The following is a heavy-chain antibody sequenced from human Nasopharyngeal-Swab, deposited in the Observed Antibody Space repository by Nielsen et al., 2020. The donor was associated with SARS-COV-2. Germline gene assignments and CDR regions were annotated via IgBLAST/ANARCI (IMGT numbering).Heavy chain of an antibody. CDR1: GFTFINYG. D-gene: IGHD3-3*01. J-gene: IGHJ4*02. CDR3: AREADLRFDY. V-gene: IGHV3-33*01. CDR2: IWYDGSNK. Sequence: GGSLRLSCAASGFTFINYGMHWIRQAPGKGLEWVAIIWYDGSNKYYADSVKGRFSISRDNSKNTLYLQMSSLRAVDIAVYYCAREADLRFDYWGQGTLVTVSS.